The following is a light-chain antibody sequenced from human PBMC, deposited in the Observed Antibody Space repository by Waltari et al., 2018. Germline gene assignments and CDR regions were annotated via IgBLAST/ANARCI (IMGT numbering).Light chain of an antibody. CDR3: SSFAGTYTYV. V-gene: IGLV2-11*01. J-gene: IGLJ1*01. Sequence: QSALTQPRPVSGSPGQSVTISCPGPRSAVCASKFSSWYQQHPGKAPKVILYDISRRPSGVPDRFSGSRSGNTASLTISGLRSEDEADYYCSSFAGTYTYVYGGGTKVTVL. CDR2: DIS. CDR1: RSAVCASKF.